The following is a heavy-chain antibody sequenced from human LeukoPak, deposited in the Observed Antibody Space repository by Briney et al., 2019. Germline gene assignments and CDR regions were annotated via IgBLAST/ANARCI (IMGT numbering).Heavy chain of an antibody. CDR3: ARGRDDSKARTD. V-gene: IGHV4-31*02. Sequence: LRLSCSVSGFSFSNYWMSWVRQHPGKGPEWIGYIHPSGSTYSNPSLESRVTISADTSKNQFSLKLTSVTAADTAVYFCARGRDDSKARTDWGQGALVTVSS. CDR2: IHPSGST. CDR1: GFSFSNYW. J-gene: IGHJ4*02. D-gene: IGHD4-11*01.